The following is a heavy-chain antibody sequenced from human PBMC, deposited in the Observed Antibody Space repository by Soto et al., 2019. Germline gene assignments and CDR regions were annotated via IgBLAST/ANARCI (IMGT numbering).Heavy chain of an antibody. CDR3: AREITSGTPAVDWFDP. J-gene: IGHJ5*02. CDR1: GYTFTSYG. CDR2: ISAYNGNT. V-gene: IGHV1-18*01. D-gene: IGHD3-16*01. Sequence: QVQLVQSGAEVKKPGASVKVSCKASGYTFTSYGISWVRQAPGQGLEWMGWISAYNGNTNYAQKLQARVTMTTDTXTXXAYRELRSLRSDDTAVYYCAREITSGTPAVDWFDPWGQGTLVTVSS.